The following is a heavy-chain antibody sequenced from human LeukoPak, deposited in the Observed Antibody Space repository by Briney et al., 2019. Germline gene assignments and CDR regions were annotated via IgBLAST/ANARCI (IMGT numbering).Heavy chain of an antibody. CDR3: AKNIAAPTTPFDY. CDR2: ISGSGGTT. V-gene: IGHV3-23*01. J-gene: IGHJ4*02. Sequence: GGSLRLSCTASGFTFSTYWTHWVRQAPGKGLEWVSGISGSGGTTYYADSVKGRFTISRDNSKNTLYLQMNYLRAEDTALYYCAKNIAAPTTPFDYWGQGTLVTVSS. D-gene: IGHD6-13*01. CDR1: GFTFSTYW.